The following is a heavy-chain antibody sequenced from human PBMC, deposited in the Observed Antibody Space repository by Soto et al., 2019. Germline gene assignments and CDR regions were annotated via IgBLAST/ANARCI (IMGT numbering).Heavy chain of an antibody. CDR3: AKDGDRLGYCSGGSCPYWYFDL. V-gene: IGHV3-30*18. D-gene: IGHD2-15*01. Sequence: QVQLVESGGGVVQPGRSLRLSCAASGFTFSSYGMHWVRQAPGKGLEWVAVISYDGSNKYYADSVKGRFTISRDNSKNTLYLQMNSLRAEDTAVYYCAKDGDRLGYCSGGSCPYWYFDLWGRGTLVTVSS. J-gene: IGHJ2*01. CDR2: ISYDGSNK. CDR1: GFTFSSYG.